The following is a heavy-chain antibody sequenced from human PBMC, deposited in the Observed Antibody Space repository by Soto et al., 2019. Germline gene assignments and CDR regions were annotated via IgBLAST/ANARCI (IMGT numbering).Heavy chain of an antibody. CDR2: IKSKTDGGTT. Sequence: EVQLVESGGGLVKPGGSLRLSCAASGFTFSNAWMSWVRQAPGKGLEWVGRIKSKTDGGTTDYAAPVKGRFTISRDDSINTLYLQMNSLKTEDTAVYYCPTDGYSGYYDAFDIWGQGTMVTVSS. V-gene: IGHV3-15*01. D-gene: IGHD5-12*01. CDR1: GFTFSNAW. J-gene: IGHJ3*02. CDR3: PTDGYSGYYDAFDI.